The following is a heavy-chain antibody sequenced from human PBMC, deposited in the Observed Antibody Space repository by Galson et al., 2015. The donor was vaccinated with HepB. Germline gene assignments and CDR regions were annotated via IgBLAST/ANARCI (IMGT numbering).Heavy chain of an antibody. Sequence: SLRLSCAASGFTFSNYNMNWVRQAPGKGLEWVSSISSSSSYIYYADSVKGRFTISRDNAKNSLYLQMNSLRAEDTAVYYCAREGKGGFDYWGQGTLVTVSS. CDR2: ISSSSSYI. CDR1: GFTFSNYN. CDR3: AREGKGGFDY. V-gene: IGHV3-21*01. J-gene: IGHJ4*02. D-gene: IGHD1-26*01.